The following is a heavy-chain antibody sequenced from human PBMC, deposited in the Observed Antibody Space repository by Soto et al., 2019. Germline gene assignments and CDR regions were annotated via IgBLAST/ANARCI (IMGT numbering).Heavy chain of an antibody. D-gene: IGHD3-22*01. J-gene: IGHJ4*02. CDR1: GYSFTGYY. Sequence: HEHLVQSGAEVKRPGASLKVSCKASGYSFTGYYIHWVRQAPVQGLEWMGWINPDSGATNYAQNFQGRVTLTIDTSISTASMDLTSLTSDDTAVYYCARGYYGTGGYPFPYFDYWGQGTLVIVSS. CDR3: ARGYYGTGGYPFPYFDY. V-gene: IGHV1-2*02. CDR2: INPDSGAT.